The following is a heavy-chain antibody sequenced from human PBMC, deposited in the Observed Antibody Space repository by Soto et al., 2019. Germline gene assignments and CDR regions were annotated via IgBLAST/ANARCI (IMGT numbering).Heavy chain of an antibody. Sequence: QVQVVESGGDVVQPGKSLRLSCTVSGIIFSSSILHWVRQAPGKGLQWVALISQDGSSKIYADSVKGRFTISRDNSQNTMVLQMDSLTTEDSAVYFCAREAPSSGHAGSFLYWGQGTQVTVSS. D-gene: IGHD6-19*01. CDR1: GIIFSSSI. J-gene: IGHJ1*01. CDR3: AREAPSSGHAGSFLY. CDR2: ISQDGSSK. V-gene: IGHV3-30-3*01.